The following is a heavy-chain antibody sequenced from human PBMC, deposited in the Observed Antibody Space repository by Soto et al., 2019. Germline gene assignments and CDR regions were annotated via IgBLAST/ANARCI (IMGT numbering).Heavy chain of an antibody. J-gene: IGHJ6*02. CDR3: TNGVRRAMDV. V-gene: IGHV5-51*01. CDR1: GFTFSSYS. D-gene: IGHD3-16*01. Sequence: PGESLKISCKASGFTFSSYSLGWVRHMPGKGLQWMGNIFSSDSSAKYSPSFVGQVTISVDRSINIAYLQWSSLKASDTAIYYCTNGVRRAMDVWGQGTTVTVSS. CDR2: IFSSDSSA.